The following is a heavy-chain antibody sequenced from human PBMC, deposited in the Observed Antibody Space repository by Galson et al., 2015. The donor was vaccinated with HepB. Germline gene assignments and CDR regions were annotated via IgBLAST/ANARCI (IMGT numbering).Heavy chain of an antibody. Sequence: SLRLSCAASGFTFTDYAMSWVRQAPGKGLEWVSGISGSGDDTYYLDSVKGRFTISRDKSKNMLYLQMNSLGVEDTAVYYCTRHSWGGYCGSTSCSHWFDPWGQGTLVAVSS. CDR3: TRHSWGGYCGSTSCSHWFDP. CDR2: ISGSGDDT. J-gene: IGHJ5*02. V-gene: IGHV3-23*01. CDR1: GFTFTDYA. D-gene: IGHD2-2*01.